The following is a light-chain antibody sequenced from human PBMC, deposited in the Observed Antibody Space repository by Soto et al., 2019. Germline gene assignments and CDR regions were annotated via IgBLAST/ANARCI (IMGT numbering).Light chain of an antibody. CDR1: QSISSW. V-gene: IGKV1-5*01. CDR2: DAS. CDR3: QQYNSYVT. J-gene: IGKJ4*01. Sequence: DIQMTQSPSTLSASVGARVTITCRASQSISSWLAWYQQKPGKAPKLLIYDASSLESGVPSRFSGSGSGTEFTLTISSLQPDDFATYYCQQYNSYVTFGGGTKVEIK.